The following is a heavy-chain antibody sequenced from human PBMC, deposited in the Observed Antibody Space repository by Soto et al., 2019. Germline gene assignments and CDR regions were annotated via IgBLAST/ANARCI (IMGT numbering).Heavy chain of an antibody. D-gene: IGHD3-3*01. Sequence: QVQLVESGGGVVQPGRSLRLSCAASGSTFSSYGMHWVRQAPGKGLEWVAVIWYDGSNKYYADSVKGRFTISRDNSKNTLYLQMNSLRAEDTAVYYCARGDGGVVILGYYYGMDVWGQGTTVTVSS. J-gene: IGHJ6*02. CDR2: IWYDGSNK. CDR1: GSTFSSYG. V-gene: IGHV3-33*01. CDR3: ARGDGGVVILGYYYGMDV.